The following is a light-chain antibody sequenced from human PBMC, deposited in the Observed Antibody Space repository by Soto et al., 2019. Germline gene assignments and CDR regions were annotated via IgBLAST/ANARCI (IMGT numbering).Light chain of an antibody. CDR3: LSYTDSNSWV. V-gene: IGLV2-14*01. Sequence: QSALTQPASVSGSPGQSITISCTGTSSDVGGYDSVSWYQQHPGKAPKVLIYDVVNRPSGVSNRFSGSKSDYTASLTISGLQVEDEADYYCLSYTDSNSWVFGGGTQLTVL. CDR2: DVV. CDR1: SSDVGGYDS. J-gene: IGLJ3*02.